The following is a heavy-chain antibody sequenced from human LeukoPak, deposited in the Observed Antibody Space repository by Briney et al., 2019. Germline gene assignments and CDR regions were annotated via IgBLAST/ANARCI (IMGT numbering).Heavy chain of an antibody. Sequence: PSETLSLTCAVSGGSISSSNWWSWIRQPPGKGLEWIGEIDHRESTTYNPSLKSRVTISVDTSMNQFSLKLNSVTAADTAVYYCASRMYYYYGMDVWGQGTTVIVSS. CDR3: ASRMYYYYGMDV. CDR1: GGSISSSNW. CDR2: IDHREST. V-gene: IGHV4-4*02. J-gene: IGHJ6*02.